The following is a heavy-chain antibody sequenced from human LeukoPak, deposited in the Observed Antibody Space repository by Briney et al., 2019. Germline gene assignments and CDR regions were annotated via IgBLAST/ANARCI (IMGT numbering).Heavy chain of an antibody. D-gene: IGHD3-3*01. Sequence: SETLSLTCTLSVGYLSSYYWSWIRQPPEKGLEWIGYIYYRGSTNNNPSLKIRVTISVDTSKNQISLKLSSVTAADTAVYFCASSIANYYGMDVWGQGTTVTVSS. CDR2: IYYRGST. CDR3: ASSIANYYGMDV. J-gene: IGHJ6*02. CDR1: VGYLSSYY. V-gene: IGHV4-59*08.